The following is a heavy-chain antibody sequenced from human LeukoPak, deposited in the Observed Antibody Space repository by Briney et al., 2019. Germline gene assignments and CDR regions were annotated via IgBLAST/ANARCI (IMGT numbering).Heavy chain of an antibody. CDR2: ISAYNGNT. Sequence: ASVKVSCKASGYTFTSYGISWVRQAPGQGLEWMGWISAYNGNTNYAQKLQGRVTMTTDTSASTAYMELSSLRSEDTAVYYCARFAVAGSFDYWGQGTLVTVSS. V-gene: IGHV1-18*01. CDR3: ARFAVAGSFDY. CDR1: GYTFTSYG. D-gene: IGHD6-19*01. J-gene: IGHJ4*02.